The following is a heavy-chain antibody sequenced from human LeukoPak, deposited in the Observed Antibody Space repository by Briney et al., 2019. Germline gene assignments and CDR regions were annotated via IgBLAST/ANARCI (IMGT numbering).Heavy chain of an antibody. Sequence: GGSLRLSCAASGFTFSSYEMNWVRQAPGKGLEWVSYISSSGSTIYYADSVKGRFTISRDNAKNSLYLQMNSLRAEDTAVYYCARDSEAVGGTGPDYWGQGTLVTVSS. CDR1: GFTFSSYE. J-gene: IGHJ4*02. CDR3: ARDSEAVGGTGPDY. D-gene: IGHD6-19*01. V-gene: IGHV3-48*03. CDR2: ISSSGSTI.